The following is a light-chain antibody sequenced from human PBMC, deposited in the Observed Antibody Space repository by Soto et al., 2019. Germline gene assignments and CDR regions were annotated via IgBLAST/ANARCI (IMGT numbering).Light chain of an antibody. V-gene: IGKV1-27*01. CDR2: AAS. CDR1: QGISTY. Sequence: DIQMTQYPSSLSSSVGDRVTIACRASQGISTYLAWYQQKPGKVPKLLIYAASTLLSGVPSRFSGSGSGTDFTLTISRLEPEDFAVYYCQQHGSSPITFGQGTKVDIK. J-gene: IGKJ1*01. CDR3: QQHGSSPIT.